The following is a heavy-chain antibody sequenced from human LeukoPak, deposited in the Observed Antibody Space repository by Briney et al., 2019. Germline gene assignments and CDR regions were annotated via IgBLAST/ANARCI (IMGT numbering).Heavy chain of an antibody. CDR2: IYYSGST. J-gene: IGHJ4*02. CDR3: ARSNWNPDY. Sequence: SETLSLTCTVSGGSITSGTYYWGWIRQPPGKGLEWIGSIYYSGSTYYNPSLKSRVTISVDTSKNQFSLKLSSVTAADTAVYYCARSNWNPDYWGQGTLVTVSS. CDR1: GGSITSGTYY. D-gene: IGHD1-20*01. V-gene: IGHV4-39*01.